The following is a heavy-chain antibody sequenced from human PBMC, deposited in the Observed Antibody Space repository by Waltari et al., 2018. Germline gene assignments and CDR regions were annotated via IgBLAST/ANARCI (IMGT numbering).Heavy chain of an antibody. V-gene: IGHV3-48*04. J-gene: IGHJ2*01. CDR2: ISSSSDWI. CDR3: AGIRRGYWFFDL. D-gene: IGHD3-10*01. Sequence: DVQLVESGGGLVQPGGSLRLSCAASGFTFTTYSMNWVRQAQGKGLGWIAYISSSSDWIYSADSVKGRFTISRDNAKNSVYLQMNSLRADDTAVYYCAGIRRGYWFFDLWGRGTLVTVSS. CDR1: GFTFTTYS.